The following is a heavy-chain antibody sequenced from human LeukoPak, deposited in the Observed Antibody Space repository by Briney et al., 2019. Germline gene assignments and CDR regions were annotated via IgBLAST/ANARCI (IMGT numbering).Heavy chain of an antibody. CDR1: GFTLRSYV. Sequence: SGGSLRLSCVASGFTLRSYVMNWVRQAPGKGLEWVSHITSSSTATYYADSVKGRFTISRDNAKNSLYLQMNSLRAEDTAVYYCAKGPLSHFDYWGQGTLVTVSS. CDR2: ITSSSTAT. D-gene: IGHD2/OR15-2a*01. J-gene: IGHJ4*02. CDR3: AKGPLSHFDY. V-gene: IGHV3-48*01.